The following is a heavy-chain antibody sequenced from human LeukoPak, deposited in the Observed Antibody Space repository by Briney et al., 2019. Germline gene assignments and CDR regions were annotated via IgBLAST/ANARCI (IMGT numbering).Heavy chain of an antibody. CDR2: ISYDGSNK. V-gene: IGHV3-30*04. J-gene: IGHJ4*02. CDR1: GFTFSRYA. D-gene: IGHD1-26*01. Sequence: PGGSLRLSCAASGFTFSRYAMEWVRQAPGKGLEWVAVISYDGSNKDYADSGKGRFTISRDNSKNTLYLQMNSLRAEDTAVYYCAGANRWACELDYWGQGTLVTVSS. CDR3: AGANRWACELDY.